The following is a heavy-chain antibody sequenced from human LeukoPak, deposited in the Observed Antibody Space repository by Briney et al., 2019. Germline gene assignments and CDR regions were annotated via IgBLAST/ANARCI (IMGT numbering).Heavy chain of an antibody. CDR2: INPSGTWT. Sequence: GASVKVSCKASGHTFSRSYMHWVRQAPGQGLEWMGVINPSGTWTSYAQKFRGRITMTRDMSTSTDYMELRSLGFEDTAVYYCAREIGPIQLHLWGSAFDYWGQGTLVTVSS. CDR3: AREIGPIQLHLWGSAFDY. CDR1: GHTFSRSY. J-gene: IGHJ4*02. V-gene: IGHV1-46*01. D-gene: IGHD5-24*01.